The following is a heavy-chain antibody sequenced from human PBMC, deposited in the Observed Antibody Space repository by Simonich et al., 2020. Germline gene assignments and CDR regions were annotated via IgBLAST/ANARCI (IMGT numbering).Heavy chain of an antibody. CDR1: GYTFTSYG. V-gene: IGHV1-2*02. CDR2: TNPNRGGT. CDR3: ARGGVQYYYYYMDV. Sequence: QVQLVQSGAEVKKPGASVKVSCKASGYTFTSYGISWVRQAPGQGLEWMGWTNPNRGGTNYAQKFQGRVTMTRDTSISTAYMELSRLRSDDTAVYYCARGGVQYYYYYMDVWGKGTTVTVSS. D-gene: IGHD3-3*01. J-gene: IGHJ6*03.